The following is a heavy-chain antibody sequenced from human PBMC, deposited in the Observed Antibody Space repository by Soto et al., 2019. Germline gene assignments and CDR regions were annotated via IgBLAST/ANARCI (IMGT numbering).Heavy chain of an antibody. J-gene: IGHJ6*02. CDR3: ARDGRFGELLTHYYYYGMDV. V-gene: IGHV1-18*01. CDR2: ISAYNGNT. D-gene: IGHD3-10*01. Sequence: QVQLVQSGAEVKKPGASVKVSCKASGYTFTSYGISWVRQAPRQGLEWMGWISAYNGNTNYAQKLQGRVTMTTDTSTSTAYMELRSLRSDDTAVYYCARDGRFGELLTHYYYYGMDVWGQGTTVTVSS. CDR1: GYTFTSYG.